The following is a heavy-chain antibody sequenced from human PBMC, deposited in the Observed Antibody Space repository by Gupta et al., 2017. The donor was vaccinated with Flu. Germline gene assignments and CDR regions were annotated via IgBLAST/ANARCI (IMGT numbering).Heavy chain of an antibody. CDR3: AKDQGHCTSNGCPTGWVFHY. CDR1: GFTFSNYA. V-gene: IGHV3-23*01. CDR2: LTGSGSPT. J-gene: IGHJ4*02. D-gene: IGHD2-2*01. Sequence: EVQLLESGGGLVQPGGSLRLSCAASGFTFSNYAMSWVRQAPGKGLEWVATLTGSGSPTYYADSLKGRFTISRDNSKNTLYLQMNSLRAEDTAVYYCAKDQGHCTSNGCPTGWVFHYWGRGTLVTVSS.